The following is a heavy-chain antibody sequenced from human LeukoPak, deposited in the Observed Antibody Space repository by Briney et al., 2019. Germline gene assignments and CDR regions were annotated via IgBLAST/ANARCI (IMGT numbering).Heavy chain of an antibody. J-gene: IGHJ4*02. CDR3: ARGVSGSYGKFDY. CDR1: GFTFSSYW. Sequence: PGGSLRLSCAASGFTFSSYWMHWVRQAPGKGLAWVSRINIDGSTTNYADSVKGRFTISRDNAKNTLYLQMNSLRAEDTAVYYCARGVSGSYGKFDYWGQGTLVTVPS. CDR2: INIDGSTT. V-gene: IGHV3-74*01. D-gene: IGHD1-26*01.